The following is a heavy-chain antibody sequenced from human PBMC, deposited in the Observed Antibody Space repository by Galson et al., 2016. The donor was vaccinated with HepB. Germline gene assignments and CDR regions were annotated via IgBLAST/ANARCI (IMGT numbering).Heavy chain of an antibody. CDR1: GGTFRSYL. Sequence: SVKVSCKASGGTFRSYLISWVRQAPGQGLEWMGGIIPIFGTANYAQKFQGRIAITADESASTASMDLSSLRSGATAVYYCAANYGSGAFDIWGQGTMLTVSS. CDR3: AANYGSGAFDI. V-gene: IGHV1-69*13. CDR2: IIPIFGTA. D-gene: IGHD3-10*01. J-gene: IGHJ3*02.